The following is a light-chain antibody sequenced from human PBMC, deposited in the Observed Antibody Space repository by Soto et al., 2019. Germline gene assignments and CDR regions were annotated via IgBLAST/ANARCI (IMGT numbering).Light chain of an antibody. V-gene: IGKV1-39*01. CDR3: KQSYSTPYT. CDR1: QSISSY. J-gene: IGKJ5*01. CDR2: AAY. Sequence: DIQMTQSPSSLSVSVGDRVTITCRASQSISSYLNWYQQKPGKAHKLLIYAAYSLQSGVQSRFSGSGSGTDFTLTIRSLQPEDFATYYCKQSYSTPYTFGQGTRLEIK.